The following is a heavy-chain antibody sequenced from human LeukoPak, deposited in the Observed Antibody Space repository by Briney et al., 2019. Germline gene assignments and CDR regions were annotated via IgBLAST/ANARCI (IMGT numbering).Heavy chain of an antibody. CDR1: GGSISSYY. V-gene: IGHV4-59*01. CDR3: ARAPWVAATWDGYYFDY. Sequence: SETLSLTCTVPGGSISSYYWSWIRQPPGKGLEWIGYIYYSGSTNYNPSLKSRVTISVDTSKNQFSLKLSSVTAADTAVYYCARAPWVAATWDGYYFDYWGQGTLVTVSS. CDR2: IYYSGST. D-gene: IGHD2-15*01. J-gene: IGHJ4*02.